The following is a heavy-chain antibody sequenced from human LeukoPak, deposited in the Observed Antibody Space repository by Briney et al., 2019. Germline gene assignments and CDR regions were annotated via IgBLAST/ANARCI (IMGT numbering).Heavy chain of an antibody. D-gene: IGHD2-21*02. CDR2: ISDSGGST. J-gene: IGHJ4*02. Sequence: GGSLRLSCAASGFTFSSYAMSWVRQAPGKGLEWVSAISDSGGSTYYADSVKGRFTISRDNSKNTLYLQMNSLRAEDTAVYYCAKIGAPYCGGDCYSFDYWGQGTLVTVSS. V-gene: IGHV3-23*01. CDR1: GFTFSSYA. CDR3: AKIGAPYCGGDCYSFDY.